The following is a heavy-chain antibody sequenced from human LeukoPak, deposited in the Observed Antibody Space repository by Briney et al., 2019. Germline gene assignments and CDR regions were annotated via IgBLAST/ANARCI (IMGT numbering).Heavy chain of an antibody. V-gene: IGHV4-34*01. CDR1: GGSFSGYY. CDR3: ARLYSSGWYRIDY. J-gene: IGHJ4*02. D-gene: IGHD6-19*01. CDR2: INHSGST. Sequence: SETLSLTCAVYGGSFSGYYWSWICQPPGKGLEWIGEINHSGSTNYNPSLKSRVTISVDTSKNQFSLKLSSVTAADTAVYYCARLYSSGWYRIDYWGQGTLVTVSS.